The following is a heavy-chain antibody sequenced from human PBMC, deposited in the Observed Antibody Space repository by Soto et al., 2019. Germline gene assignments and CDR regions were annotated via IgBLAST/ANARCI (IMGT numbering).Heavy chain of an antibody. V-gene: IGHV4-34*01. CDR3: ARGPTTSRRDY. Sequence: QVQLQQWGAGLLKPSETLSLTCAVYGGSFSGYYWSWIRQPPGKGLEWIGEINHSGSTNYNPSLKSRVTISVDTSKNQSSLKLSSVTAADTAVYYCARGPTTSRRDYWGQGTLVTVSS. CDR2: INHSGST. D-gene: IGHD2-2*01. J-gene: IGHJ4*02. CDR1: GGSFSGYY.